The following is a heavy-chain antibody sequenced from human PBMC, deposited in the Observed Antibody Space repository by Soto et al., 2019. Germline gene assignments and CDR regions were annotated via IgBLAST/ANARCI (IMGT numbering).Heavy chain of an antibody. D-gene: IGHD3-10*01. CDR2: MKGDGSTA. V-gene: IGHV3-74*01. CDR3: ARGIPGHYGFDI. J-gene: IGHJ3*02. Sequence: EAQLLESGGGFVQPGGSLRLSCAASGFSFGSHWMHWVRQAPGKGLVWVSRMKGDGSTANYADSVKGRLTISRDNARNTLYLQMNSLRVEDTDVYYCARGIPGHYGFDIWGQGTMVTVSS. CDR1: GFSFGSHW.